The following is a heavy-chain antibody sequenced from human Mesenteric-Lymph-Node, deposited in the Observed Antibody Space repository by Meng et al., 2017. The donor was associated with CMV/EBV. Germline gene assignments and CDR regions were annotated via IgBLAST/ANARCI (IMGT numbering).Heavy chain of an antibody. CDR3: ARDSDYSEYDSGDFDI. CDR2: IIPHFAST. V-gene: IGHV1-69*05. Sequence: SVKVSCKASGGSFDTYTIIWVRQAPGQGLEWMGGIIPHFASTTYAQKFQGRLTITTDASTSSAYMELSSLRSEDTAIYYCARDSDYSEYDSGDFDIWGKGKMV. J-gene: IGHJ3*02. D-gene: IGHD5-12*01. CDR1: GGSFDTYT.